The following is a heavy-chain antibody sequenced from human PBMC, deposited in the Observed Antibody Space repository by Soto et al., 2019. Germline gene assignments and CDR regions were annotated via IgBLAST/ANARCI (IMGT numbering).Heavy chain of an antibody. J-gene: IGHJ3*02. CDR1: GFTFSSYW. CDR3: ARIDSSGYYKRHDAFDI. CDR2: IKQDGSEK. V-gene: IGHV3-7*01. Sequence: GGSLRLSCAAYGFTFSSYWMSWVRQAPGKGLEWVANIKQDGSEKYYVDSVKGRFTISRDNAKNSLYLQMNSLRAEDTAVYYCARIDSSGYYKRHDAFDIWGQGTMVTVSS. D-gene: IGHD3-22*01.